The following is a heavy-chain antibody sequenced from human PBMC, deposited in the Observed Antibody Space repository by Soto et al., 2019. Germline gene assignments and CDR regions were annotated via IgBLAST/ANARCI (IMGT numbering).Heavy chain of an antibody. CDR1: GFTFSSYG. Sequence: GGSLRLSCAASGFTFSSYGMHWVRQAPGKGLEWVAVISYDGSNKYYADSVKGRFTISRDNSKNTLYLQMNSLRAEDTAVYYCAKDPDDFWSGYYPDYWGQGTLVTVSS. J-gene: IGHJ4*02. CDR3: AKDPDDFWSGYYPDY. V-gene: IGHV3-30*18. D-gene: IGHD3-3*01. CDR2: ISYDGSNK.